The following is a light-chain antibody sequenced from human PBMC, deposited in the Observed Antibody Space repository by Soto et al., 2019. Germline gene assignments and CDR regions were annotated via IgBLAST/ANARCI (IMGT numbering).Light chain of an antibody. V-gene: IGKV3-15*01. Sequence: EIVMTQSPATLSLSPGEGATLSCRASENISGNLAWYQQRPGQAPRLIISGASTRATGVPVRFSGSGSGTDFTLTISSLQSEDFALYYCQHYNGWPPWTFGQGTKVDIK. J-gene: IGKJ1*01. CDR1: ENISGN. CDR3: QHYNGWPPWT. CDR2: GAS.